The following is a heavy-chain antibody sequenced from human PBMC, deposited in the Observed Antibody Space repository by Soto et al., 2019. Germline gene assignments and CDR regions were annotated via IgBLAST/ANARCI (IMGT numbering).Heavy chain of an antibody. J-gene: IGHJ5*02. CDR3: VRSDWFDP. Sequence: EVQLVESGGGLVQPGGSLRLSCTASGFAFSHYWMHWVRQAPGKGLMWVSRINGDGSATTYADSVKGRFTISRDNAKNTLYLQMHSLRAEDTAVYYCVRSDWFDPWGQGTLVTVSS. CDR2: INGDGSAT. CDR1: GFAFSHYW. V-gene: IGHV3-74*01.